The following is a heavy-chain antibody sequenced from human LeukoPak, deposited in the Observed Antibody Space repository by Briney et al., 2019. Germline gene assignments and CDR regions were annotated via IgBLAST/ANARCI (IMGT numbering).Heavy chain of an antibody. CDR1: AYSISNGYY. V-gene: IGHV4-38-2*02. Sequence: SETLSLTCTVSAYSISNGYYWAWMRQPPGKGLEWIGSIYHSGSTYYKPSLKSRVTISADRSKNQFSLNLNSVTAADTAVYYCARGFDCSGGSCYVSWFDPWGQGTLVTVSS. D-gene: IGHD2-15*01. J-gene: IGHJ5*02. CDR2: IYHSGST. CDR3: ARGFDCSGGSCYVSWFDP.